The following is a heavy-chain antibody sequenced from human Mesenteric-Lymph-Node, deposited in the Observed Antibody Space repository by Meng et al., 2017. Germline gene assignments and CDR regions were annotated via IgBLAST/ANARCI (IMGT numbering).Heavy chain of an antibody. V-gene: IGHV4-4*02. CDR1: GASISSNIR. CDR2: IDDSGST. D-gene: IGHD1-26*01. J-gene: IGHJ4*02. CDR3: ARGKQDAWELLAY. Sequence: QGQLQESGPGLGKPSGTLSLTCGVSGASISSNIRWTWVRQSPGKGLEWIGDIDDSGSTNYNPSLNSRISISLDKSKNHFSLKVNSVTAADTAVYYCARGKQDAWELLAYWGQGALVTVSS.